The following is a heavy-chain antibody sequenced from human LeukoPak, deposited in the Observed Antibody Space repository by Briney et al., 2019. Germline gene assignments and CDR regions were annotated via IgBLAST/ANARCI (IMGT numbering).Heavy chain of an antibody. CDR1: GFTFSSYW. D-gene: IGHD3/OR15-3a*01. Sequence: PGGSLRLSCVVSGFTFSSYWMHWVRQAPGKGLVWVSRINSDGSSIRYADSVKGRFTISRDNAKNTLYLQMNSLRAEDTAVYYCARGGLGNNYGMDVWGQGTTVTVSS. CDR2: INSDGSSI. J-gene: IGHJ6*02. CDR3: ARGGLGNNYGMDV. V-gene: IGHV3-74*01.